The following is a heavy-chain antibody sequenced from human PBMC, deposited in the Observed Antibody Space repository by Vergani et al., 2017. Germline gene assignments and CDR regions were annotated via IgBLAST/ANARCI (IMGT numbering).Heavy chain of an antibody. CDR1: GFNFSDYY. CDR3: TTGVVVPAAITKPALDY. Sequence: VQLVESGGGLVKPGGSLRLSCAASGFNFSDYYMNWIRQPPGKGLEWVGRIKSKTDGGTTDYAAPVKGRFTISRDDSKNTLYLQMNSLKTEDTAVYYCTTGVVVPAAITKPALDYWGQGTLVTVSS. D-gene: IGHD2-2*01. J-gene: IGHJ4*02. V-gene: IGHV3-15*01. CDR2: IKSKTDGGTT.